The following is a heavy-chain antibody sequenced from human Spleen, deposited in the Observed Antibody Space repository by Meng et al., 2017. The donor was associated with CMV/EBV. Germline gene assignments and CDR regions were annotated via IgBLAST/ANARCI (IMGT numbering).Heavy chain of an antibody. CDR3: ARVAREYQLLYFDY. CDR1: GFAFNNYA. Sequence: GESLKISCAASGFAFNNYAMTWVRQAPGKGLEWVSVIYSGGSTYYADSVKGRFTISRDNSKNTLYLQMNSLRAEDTAVYYCARVAREYQLLYFDYWGQGTLVTVSS. D-gene: IGHD2-2*02. J-gene: IGHJ4*02. CDR2: IYSGGST. V-gene: IGHV3-53*01.